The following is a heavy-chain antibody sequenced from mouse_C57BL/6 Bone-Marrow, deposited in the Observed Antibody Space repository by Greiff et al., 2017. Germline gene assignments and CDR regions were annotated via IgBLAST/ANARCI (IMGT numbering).Heavy chain of an antibody. D-gene: IGHD2-5*01. Sequence: QVQLQQPGAELVRPGSSVKLSCKASGYTFTSYWMDWVKQRPGQGLEWIGNIYPSDSETHYNQKFKDKATLTVDKSSSTAYMQLSSLTSEDSAVYYCARPSYSNDEGWVFAYWGQGTLVTVSA. CDR2: IYPSDSET. CDR3: ARPSYSNDEGWVFAY. CDR1: GYTFTSYW. V-gene: IGHV1-61*01. J-gene: IGHJ3*01.